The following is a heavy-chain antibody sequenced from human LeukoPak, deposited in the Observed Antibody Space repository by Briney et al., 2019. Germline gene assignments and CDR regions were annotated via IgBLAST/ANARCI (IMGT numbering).Heavy chain of an antibody. J-gene: IGHJ4*02. CDR1: GGSISSGGYY. CDR3: ARSSEQYSSGWYGY. Sequence: SETLSLTCTVSGGSISSGGYYWSWIRQHPGKGLEWIGYIYYSGSTYYNPSLKSRVTISVDTSKNQFSLKLSSVTAADTAVYYCARSSEQYSSGWYGYWGQGTLVTVSS. D-gene: IGHD6-19*01. V-gene: IGHV4-31*03. CDR2: IYYSGST.